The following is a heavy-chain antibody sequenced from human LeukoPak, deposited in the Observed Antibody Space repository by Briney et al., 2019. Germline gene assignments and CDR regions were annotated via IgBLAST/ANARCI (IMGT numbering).Heavy chain of an antibody. CDR3: ARRSSSWKNWFDP. CDR2: IYYSGST. V-gene: IGHV4-39*01. D-gene: IGHD6-13*01. Sequence: SETLSLTCTVSGGSLSGNSYYWGWIRQPPGKGLEWIGSIYYSGSTYYNPSLKSRVTISVDTSKNQFSLKVSSVTAADTAVYYCARRSSSWKNWFDPWGQGTLVTVSS. J-gene: IGHJ5*02. CDR1: GGSLSGNSYY.